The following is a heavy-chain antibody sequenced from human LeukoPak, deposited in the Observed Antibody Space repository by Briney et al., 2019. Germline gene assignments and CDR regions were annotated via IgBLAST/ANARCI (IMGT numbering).Heavy chain of an antibody. Sequence: GGSLRLSCAASGFTFSSYWMSWVRQAPGKGLEWVAIIKQDGSEKYYVDSVKGRFTISRDNAKNSLYLQMNSLRAEDTAMYYCARDWRLDWFDPWGQGTLVTVSS. CDR2: IKQDGSEK. J-gene: IGHJ5*02. V-gene: IGHV3-7*01. CDR3: ARDWRLDWFDP. D-gene: IGHD3-3*01. CDR1: GFTFSSYW.